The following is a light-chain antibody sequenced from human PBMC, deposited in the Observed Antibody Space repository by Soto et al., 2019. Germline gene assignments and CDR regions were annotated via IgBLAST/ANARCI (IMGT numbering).Light chain of an antibody. V-gene: IGKV3-11*01. CDR2: GAS. CDR1: QSISSY. CDR3: QKRRNWRDT. Sequence: EIVLTQSPAILSLSPGERATLSCRASQSISSYLAWYQQKAGQAPRLLIYGASNRATGTPARFSGSGSGTDFTLTVSSLEPEDFAVYYCQKRRNWRDTFGQGTKLDIK. J-gene: IGKJ2*01.